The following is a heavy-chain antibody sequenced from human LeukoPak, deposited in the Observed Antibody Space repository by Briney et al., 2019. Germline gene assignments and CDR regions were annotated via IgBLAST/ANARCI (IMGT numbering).Heavy chain of an antibody. D-gene: IGHD1-1*01. J-gene: IGHJ6*03. CDR3: ARSTPATGYYLDV. CDR1: GYIFTGYF. Sequence: GASLKVSSKASGYIFTGYFMHWLRQAPGQGLEWMGWIDPNSGDTNYARNFQGRVTMTRDTSISTAYMELTRLRSDDTAVYYCARSTPATGYYLDVWGKGTTVTVSS. CDR2: IDPNSGDT. V-gene: IGHV1-2*02.